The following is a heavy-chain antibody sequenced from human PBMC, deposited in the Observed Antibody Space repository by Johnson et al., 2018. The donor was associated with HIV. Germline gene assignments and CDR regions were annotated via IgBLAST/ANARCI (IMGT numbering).Heavy chain of an antibody. V-gene: IGHV3-30-3*01. Sequence: VQLVESGGGVVQPGRSLRLSCAASGFSFSSYAMHWVRQAPGKGLEWVAVVSYDGSNKYYADSVKGRFTISRDNSKKTLYLQMNSLSAEDTAVYYCARVRPNPTVTTRGAAFDIWGQGTMVTGSS. D-gene: IGHD4-17*01. J-gene: IGHJ3*02. CDR1: GFSFSSYA. CDR2: VSYDGSNK. CDR3: ARVRPNPTVTTRGAAFDI.